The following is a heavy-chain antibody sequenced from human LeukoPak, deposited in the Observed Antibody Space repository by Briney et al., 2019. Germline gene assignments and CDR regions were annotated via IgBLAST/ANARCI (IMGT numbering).Heavy chain of an antibody. D-gene: IGHD3-10*01. V-gene: IGHV3-23*01. Sequence: GRSLRLSCAASGFTFSSYAMHWVRQAPGKGLEWVSAISGSGGSTYYADSVKGRFTISRDNSKNTLYLQMNSLRAEDTAVYYCAKAIGSGDNWFDPWGQGTLVTVSS. CDR3: AKAIGSGDNWFDP. J-gene: IGHJ5*02. CDR1: GFTFSSYA. CDR2: ISGSGGST.